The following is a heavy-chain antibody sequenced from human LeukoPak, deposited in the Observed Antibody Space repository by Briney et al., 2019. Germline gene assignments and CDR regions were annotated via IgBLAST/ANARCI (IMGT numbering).Heavy chain of an antibody. D-gene: IGHD4-17*01. Sequence: ASVKVSCKASGYTFTGYYMHWVRQAPGQGLEWMGWINPNSGGTNYAQKFQGRVTMTRDTSISTAYMELSRLRSDDTAVYYCARGSVTTVYYYYMDVWGKGTTVTVSS. CDR1: GYTFTGYY. J-gene: IGHJ6*03. V-gene: IGHV1-2*02. CDR2: INPNSGGT. CDR3: ARGSVTTVYYYYMDV.